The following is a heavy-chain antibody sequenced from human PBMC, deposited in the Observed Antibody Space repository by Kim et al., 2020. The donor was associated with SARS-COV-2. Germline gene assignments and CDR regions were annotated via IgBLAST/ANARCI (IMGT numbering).Heavy chain of an antibody. CDR3: AKDPSPGYSSSWYSYYYYGMDV. J-gene: IGHJ6*02. CDR1: GFTFSSYG. V-gene: IGHV3-30*18. D-gene: IGHD6-13*01. Sequence: GGSLRLSCAASGFTFSSYGMHWVRQAPGKGLEWVAVISYDGSNKFYADSVKGRFTISRDNSKNTLYLQMNSLRAEDTAVYYCAKDPSPGYSSSWYSYYYYGMDVWGQGTTVTVSS. CDR2: ISYDGSNK.